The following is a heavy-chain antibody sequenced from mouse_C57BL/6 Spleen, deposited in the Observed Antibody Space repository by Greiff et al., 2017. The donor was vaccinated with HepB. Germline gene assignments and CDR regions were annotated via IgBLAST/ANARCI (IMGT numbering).Heavy chain of an antibody. CDR3: TRASIYYDYDGVGFAY. D-gene: IGHD2-4*01. J-gene: IGHJ3*01. CDR2: IYPGNSDT. Sequence: EVKLVESGTVLARPGASVKMSCKTSGYTFTSYWMHWVKQRPGQGLEWIGAIYPGNSDTSYNQKFKGKAKLTAVTSASTAYMELSSLTNEDSAVYYCTRASIYYDYDGVGFAYWGQGTLVTVSA. V-gene: IGHV1-5*01. CDR1: GYTFTSYW.